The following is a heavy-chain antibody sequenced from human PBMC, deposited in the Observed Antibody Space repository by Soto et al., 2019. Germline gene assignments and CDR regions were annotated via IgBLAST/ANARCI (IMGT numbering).Heavy chain of an antibody. CDR3: ARVGRFMGSGSSYFDY. CDR2: IYYSGST. J-gene: IGHJ4*02. CDR1: GGSISSYY. V-gene: IGHV4-59*01. D-gene: IGHD1-26*01. Sequence: QVQLQESGPGLVKPSETLSLTCTVSGGSISSYYWSWIRQPPGKGLEWIGYIYYSGSTNYNPSLKSRVTISVDTSKNQFSLKLSSVTAADTAVYYYARVGRFMGSGSSYFDYWGQGTLVTVSS.